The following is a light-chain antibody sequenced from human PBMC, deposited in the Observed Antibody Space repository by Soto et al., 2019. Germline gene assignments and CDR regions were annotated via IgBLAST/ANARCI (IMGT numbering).Light chain of an antibody. V-gene: IGKV1-9*01. J-gene: IGKJ5*01. CDR2: AAS. CDR1: QGIDTS. Sequence: ILLTQSPSSLSASVGDRVTITCRASQGIDTSLAWYQQIPGKAPKLLIYAASNFQSGVPSRFSGSGSGTHFTHTISSLQPEDFATYYCQQLHGYPITFGQGTRLEI. CDR3: QQLHGYPIT.